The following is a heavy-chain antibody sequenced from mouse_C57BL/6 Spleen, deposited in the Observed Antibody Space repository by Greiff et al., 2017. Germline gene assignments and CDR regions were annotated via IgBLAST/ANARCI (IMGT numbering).Heavy chain of an antibody. CDR1: GYTFTSYG. V-gene: IGHV1-81*01. D-gene: IGHD2-1*01. CDR2: IYPRSGNT. CDR3: AREGNERTWFAY. J-gene: IGHJ3*01. Sequence: VQLQQSGAELARPGASVKLSCKASGYTFTSYGISWVKQRTGQGLEWIGEIYPRSGNTYYNEKFKGKATLTADKSSSTAYMELRSLTSEDSAVYFCAREGNERTWFAYWGQGTLVTGAA.